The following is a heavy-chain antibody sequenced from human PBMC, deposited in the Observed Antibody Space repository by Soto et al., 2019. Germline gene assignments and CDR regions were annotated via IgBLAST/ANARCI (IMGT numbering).Heavy chain of an antibody. J-gene: IGHJ4*02. CDR2: ISYDGSNK. D-gene: IGHD3-22*01. CDR1: GFTLGNYA. Sequence: GGSLRLSCAASGFTLGNYAMHWVRQAPGKGLEWVAVISYDGSNKYFADSVKGRFTISRDNPKNTLYLQMNSLRAEDTAVYYCARSYDRGGYYKSDHCGPGTLVTVSS. CDR3: ARSYDRGGYYKSDH. V-gene: IGHV3-30-3*01.